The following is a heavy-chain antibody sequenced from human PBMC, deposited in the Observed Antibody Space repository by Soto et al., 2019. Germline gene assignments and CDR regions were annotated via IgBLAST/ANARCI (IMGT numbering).Heavy chain of an antibody. CDR1: GFTFSSYW. V-gene: IGHV3-7*01. CDR3: ATSRTFDY. J-gene: IGHJ4*02. Sequence: EVQLVESGGGLVQPGGSLRLSCVVSGFTFSSYWMNWVRQAPGKGLEWVANIKQDGSEKYYVDSAKGRFTISRDNAKYSLYLQMNSLSAEDTAIYYCATSRTFDYWGQGTLVTVSS. D-gene: IGHD6-13*01. CDR2: IKQDGSEK.